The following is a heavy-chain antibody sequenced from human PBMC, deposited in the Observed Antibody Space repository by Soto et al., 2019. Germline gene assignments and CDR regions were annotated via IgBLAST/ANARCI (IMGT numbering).Heavy chain of an antibody. CDR2: ISSSSSYI. CDR3: ARDALELRGIFDY. J-gene: IGHJ4*02. D-gene: IGHD1-7*01. CDR1: GFTFSSYS. Sequence: PGGSLRLSCAASGFTFSSYSMNWVRQAPGKGLEWVSSISSSSSYIYYADSVKGRFTISRDNAKNSLYLQMNSLRAEDTAVYYCARDALELRGIFDYWGQGTLVTVSS. V-gene: IGHV3-21*01.